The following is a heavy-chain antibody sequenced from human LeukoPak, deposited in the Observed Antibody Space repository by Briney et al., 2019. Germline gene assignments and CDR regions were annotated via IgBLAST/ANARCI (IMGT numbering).Heavy chain of an antibody. CDR3: ARQRGPRTSSWFDP. Sequence: PSDSLSLTCAVYGGSFRGYYWSWSRGPPGRGLVWSGEIHHSGRTSYNPSLKSRVTISVDASKNQFSLKLSSVTAADTAVYYCARQRGPRTSSWFDPWGQGTLVTVSS. D-gene: IGHD1-14*01. V-gene: IGHV4-34*01. CDR1: GGSFRGYY. J-gene: IGHJ5*02. CDR2: IHHSGRT.